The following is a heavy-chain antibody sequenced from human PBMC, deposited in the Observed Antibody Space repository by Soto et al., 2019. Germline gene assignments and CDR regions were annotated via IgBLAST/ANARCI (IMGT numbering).Heavy chain of an antibody. Sequence: PSETLSLTCAVYGGSFSGYYWSWIRQPPGKGLEWIGEINHSGSTNYNPSLKSRVTISVDTSKNQFSLKLSSVTAADTAVYYCASGKSIAAPNSLYYMDVWGKGTTVTVSS. CDR3: ASGKSIAAPNSLYYMDV. V-gene: IGHV4-34*01. D-gene: IGHD6-6*01. CDR1: GGSFSGYY. CDR2: INHSGST. J-gene: IGHJ6*03.